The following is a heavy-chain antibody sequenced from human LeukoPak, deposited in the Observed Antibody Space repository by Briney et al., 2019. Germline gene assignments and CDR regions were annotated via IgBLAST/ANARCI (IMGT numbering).Heavy chain of an antibody. CDR3: ARTIGDYDILTGYYTFDY. CDR2: IYPGDSDT. V-gene: IGHV5-51*01. CDR1: GYSFTSYW. J-gene: IGHJ4*02. Sequence: GESLKISCKGSGYSFTSYWIGWVRQMPGKGLEWMGIIYPGDSDTRYSPSFQGQVTISADKSISTAYLQWSSLKASDTATYYCARTIGDYDILTGYYTFDYWGQGTLVTVSS. D-gene: IGHD3-9*01.